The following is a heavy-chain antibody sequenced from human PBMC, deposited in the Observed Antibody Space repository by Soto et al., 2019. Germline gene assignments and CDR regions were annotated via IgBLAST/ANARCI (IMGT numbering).Heavy chain of an antibody. D-gene: IGHD3-10*01. CDR1: GGSISSSSYY. V-gene: IGHV4-39*01. CDR2: IYYSGST. J-gene: IGHJ1*01. Sequence: PSETLSLTCTVSGGSISSSSYYWGWIRQPPGKGLEWIGSIYYSGSTYYNPSLKSRVTISVDTSKNQFSLKLSSVTAADTAVYYCATSSPSYYYGSGTIAEYFQHWGQGTRVTVSS. CDR3: ATSSPSYYYGSGTIAEYFQH.